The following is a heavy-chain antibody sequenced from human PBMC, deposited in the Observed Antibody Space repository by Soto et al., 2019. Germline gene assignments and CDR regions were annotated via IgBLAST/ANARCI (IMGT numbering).Heavy chain of an antibody. V-gene: IGHV4-4*02. CDR3: ATYRPRVVVVVPVGAFDI. J-gene: IGHJ3*02. CDR2: IYHSGST. D-gene: IGHD2-15*01. Sequence: QVQLQESGPGLVKPSGTLSLTCAVSGGSISSSNWWSWVRQPPGKGLEWIGDIYHSGSTNYNPSLKSRVTISVDKSKNQFSLKLSSVTAADTAVYYCATYRPRVVVVVPVGAFDIWGQGTMVTVSS. CDR1: GGSISSSNW.